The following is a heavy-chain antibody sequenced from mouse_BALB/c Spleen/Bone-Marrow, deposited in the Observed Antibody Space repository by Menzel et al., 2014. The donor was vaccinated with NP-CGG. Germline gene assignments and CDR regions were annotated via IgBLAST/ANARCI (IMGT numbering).Heavy chain of an antibody. CDR1: GFTFTDYF. Sequence: EVKLVESGGGLVQPGGSLRLSCAPSGFTFTDYFMTWVRQPPGKALEWLGFIRNKANGCTTDYSASVKGRFTISRDNSQSILYLQMNTLRAEDSATYYCACLLTLYAMDYWGQGTSVTVSS. J-gene: IGHJ4*01. CDR2: IRNKANGCTT. CDR3: ACLLTLYAMDY. D-gene: IGHD4-1*01. V-gene: IGHV7-3*02.